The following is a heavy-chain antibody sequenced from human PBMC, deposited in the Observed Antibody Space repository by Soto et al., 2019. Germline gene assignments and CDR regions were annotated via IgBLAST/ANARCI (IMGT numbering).Heavy chain of an antibody. Sequence: QVQLVGSGGGVVQPGRSLRVSCAASGFTFSSYGMHWVRQAPGKGLEWVAVISYDGSNKYYADSVKGRFTISRDNSKNTLYLQMNSLRAEDTAVYYCSKDAYSSSWLDYWGQGTLVTVSS. CDR2: ISYDGSNK. J-gene: IGHJ4*02. D-gene: IGHD6-6*01. CDR3: SKDAYSSSWLDY. CDR1: GFTFSSYG. V-gene: IGHV3-30*18.